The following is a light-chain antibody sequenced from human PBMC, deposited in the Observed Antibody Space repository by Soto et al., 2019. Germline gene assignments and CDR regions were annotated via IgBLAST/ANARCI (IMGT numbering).Light chain of an antibody. CDR2: GTS. Sequence: EIVLTQSPDTLSLSPGERATLSCRASQSVSSSYLAWYQQTPGQAPRLLIYGTSNRATGIPDRFSVSGSGTDFTLTISRLEPEDFAVYYCQQYGNSRWTFGQGTKVEIK. J-gene: IGKJ1*01. V-gene: IGKV3-20*01. CDR1: QSVSSSY. CDR3: QQYGNSRWT.